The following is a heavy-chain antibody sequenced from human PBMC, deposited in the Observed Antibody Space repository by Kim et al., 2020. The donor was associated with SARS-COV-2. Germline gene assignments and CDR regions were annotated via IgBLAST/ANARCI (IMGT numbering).Heavy chain of an antibody. CDR3: TRPREASSWYFEL. V-gene: IGHV3-74*01. J-gene: IGHJ2*01. Sequence: GGSLRLSCAASGLRLNDYWMHWVRQSPGKGLVWVARINGDGSNIGYADSVKGRFTISRDNAKNTLYLQMNSLRAEDTGIYYCTRPREASSWYFELWGRGALVTVSS. CDR1: GLRLNDYW. CDR2: INGDGSNI.